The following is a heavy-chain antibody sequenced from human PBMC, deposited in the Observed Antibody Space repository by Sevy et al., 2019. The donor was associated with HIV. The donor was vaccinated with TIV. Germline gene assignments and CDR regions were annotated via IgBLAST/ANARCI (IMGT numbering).Heavy chain of an antibody. J-gene: IGHJ5*02. CDR2: VNSDGLIT. CDR3: ARGSADCPGA. Sequence: GGSLRLSCAVSGFSFSHSYMHWVCQSPGKGLMWVSSVNSDGLITTYADSVKGRFNISRDKPRHTVYLQMNSLRADDEDLYYCARGSADCPGAWGLGTLVTVSS. CDR1: GFSFSHSY. V-gene: IGHV3-74*01. D-gene: IGHD2-21*02.